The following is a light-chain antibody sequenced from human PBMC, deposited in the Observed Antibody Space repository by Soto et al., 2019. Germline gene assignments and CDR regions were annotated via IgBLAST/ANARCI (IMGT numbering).Light chain of an antibody. V-gene: IGKV3-20*01. CDR2: DAS. CDR3: QQYGSSGT. CDR1: QSVSSNF. J-gene: IGKJ1*01. Sequence: EIVLTQSPGTLSLSPGERATLSCRASQSVSSNFLAWYQQKPGRAPGLLIYDASNRATGIPARFSGSGSGTDFTLTISRLEPEDFAVYYCQQYGSSGTFGQGTKVDI.